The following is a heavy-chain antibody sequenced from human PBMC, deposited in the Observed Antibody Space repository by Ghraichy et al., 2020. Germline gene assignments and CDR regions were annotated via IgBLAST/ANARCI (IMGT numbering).Heavy chain of an antibody. Sequence: GGSLRLSCAASGFTFDDYAMHWVRQTPGKGLEWVSLISEDGDSTYYADSLKGRFTISRDNSKNSLYLQMNSLRIEDTALYYCAKDRRLGTVIIFDYWGQGALVTVSS. D-gene: IGHD2-21*01. CDR3: AKDRRLGTVIIFDY. CDR1: GFTFDDYA. CDR2: ISEDGDST. J-gene: IGHJ4*02. V-gene: IGHV3-43*02.